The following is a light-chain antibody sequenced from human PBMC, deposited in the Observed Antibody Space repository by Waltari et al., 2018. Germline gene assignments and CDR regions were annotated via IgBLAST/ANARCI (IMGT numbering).Light chain of an antibody. CDR3: ATWDDSLNGVV. Sequence: QSVLTQPPSASGTPGQGVTISCSGSRSNIGTNTVNWYQQLPGTAPKVLIYSNKNRAPGVPDRVSGSKSGTSASLAVSGLQSEDEGDYYCATWDDSLNGVVFGGGTKLTVL. V-gene: IGLV1-44*01. CDR1: RSNIGTNT. CDR2: SNK. J-gene: IGLJ2*01.